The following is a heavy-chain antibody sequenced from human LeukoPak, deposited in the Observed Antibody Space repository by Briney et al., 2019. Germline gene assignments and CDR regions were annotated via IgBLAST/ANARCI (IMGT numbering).Heavy chain of an antibody. Sequence: ASVKVSCKASGYTFTGYYMHWVRQAPGQGLEYMGWINTNTGNPTYAQDFAGRFVFSLDTSVTTTYLQINSLKAADSAVHYCTRGNDTTGYFTYWGQGTLVTVSS. V-gene: IGHV7-4-1*02. J-gene: IGHJ4*02. CDR2: INTNTGNP. CDR3: TRGNDTTGYFTY. D-gene: IGHD3-9*01. CDR1: GYTFTGYY.